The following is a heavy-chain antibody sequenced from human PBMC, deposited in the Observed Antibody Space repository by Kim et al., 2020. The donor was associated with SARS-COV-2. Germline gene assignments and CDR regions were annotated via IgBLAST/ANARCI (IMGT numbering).Heavy chain of an antibody. Sequence: GESLKISCKGSGYSFTSYWIGWVRQMPGKGLEWMGIIYPGDSDTRYSPSFQGQVTISADKSISTAYLQWSSLKASDTAMYYCAGVTYYYDSSGYYPHFDYWGQGTLVTVSS. V-gene: IGHV5-51*01. CDR2: IYPGDSDT. J-gene: IGHJ4*02. CDR1: GYSFTSYW. D-gene: IGHD3-22*01. CDR3: AGVTYYYDSSGYYPHFDY.